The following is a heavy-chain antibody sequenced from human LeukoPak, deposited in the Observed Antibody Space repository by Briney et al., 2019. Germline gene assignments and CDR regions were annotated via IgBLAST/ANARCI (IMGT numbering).Heavy chain of an antibody. CDR3: ASMTGYYYDSSGYYSPP. V-gene: IGHV4-39*01. Sequence: PSETLSLTCTVSGGSISSSRYYWGWIRQPPGKGLEWIGSIYYSGSTYYNPSLKSRVTISVDTSKNQFSLKLSSVTAADTAVYYCASMTGYYYDSSGYYSPPWGQGTLVTVSS. CDR2: IYYSGST. J-gene: IGHJ5*02. CDR1: GGSISSSRYY. D-gene: IGHD3-22*01.